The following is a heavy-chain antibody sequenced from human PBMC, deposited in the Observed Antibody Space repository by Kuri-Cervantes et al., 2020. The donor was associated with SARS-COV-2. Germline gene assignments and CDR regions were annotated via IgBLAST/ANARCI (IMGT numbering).Heavy chain of an antibody. D-gene: IGHD2-2*01. CDR3: ARDRRLVVPSSLGFVADF. J-gene: IGHJ4*01. Sequence: GGSLRLSCKGSGYSFTSYWIGWVRQMPGKGLEWVGFVRRDGSNYYYADSVKGRFTISRDNAKNSLYLEMNSLRTEDTAFYYCARDRRLVVPSSLGFVADFWGHGTRVTVSS. V-gene: IGHV3-30*02. CDR2: VRRDGSNY. CDR1: GYSFTSYW.